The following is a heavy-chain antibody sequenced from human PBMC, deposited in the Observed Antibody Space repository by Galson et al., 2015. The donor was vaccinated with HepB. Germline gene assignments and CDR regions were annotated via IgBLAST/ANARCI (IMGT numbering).Heavy chain of an antibody. Sequence: LRLSCATSGFTFSNDWMTWVRQVPGKGLEWVSRIKRDGTEINYADFAKGRFTISRDNGKNTLYLQMNNLRGEDTAVYYCVRGAPIYSHLLYWGQGTLVTVSS. J-gene: IGHJ4*02. V-gene: IGHV3-74*01. D-gene: IGHD4-11*01. CDR1: GFTFSNDW. CDR3: VRGAPIYSHLLY. CDR2: IKRDGTEI.